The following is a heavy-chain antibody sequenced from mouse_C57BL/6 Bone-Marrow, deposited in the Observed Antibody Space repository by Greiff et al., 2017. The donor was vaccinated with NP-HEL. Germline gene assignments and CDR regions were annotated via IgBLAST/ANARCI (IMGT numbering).Heavy chain of an antibody. CDR1: GFTFSSYG. V-gene: IGHV5-6*01. D-gene: IGHD4-1*01. J-gene: IGHJ4*01. Sequence: EVNVVESGGDLVKPGGSLKLSCAASGFTFSSYGMSWVRQTPDKRLEWVATISSGGSYTYYPDSVKGRFTISRDNAKNTLYLQMSSLKSEDTAMYYCASQLGRYAMDYWGQGTSVTVSS. CDR3: ASQLGRYAMDY. CDR2: ISSGGSYT.